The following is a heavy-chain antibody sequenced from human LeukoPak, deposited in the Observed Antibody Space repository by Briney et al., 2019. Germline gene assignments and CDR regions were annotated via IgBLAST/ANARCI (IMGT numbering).Heavy chain of an antibody. Sequence: HPGGSLRLSCAASGFTFSDSAVHWARQASGKGLEWVSYISSSSSTIYYADSVKGRFTISRDNAKNSLYLQMNSLRDEDTAVYYCARETRGYSYGPGGHGDSFDYWGQGTLVTVSS. CDR2: ISSSSSTI. CDR3: ARETRGYSYGPGGHGDSFDY. J-gene: IGHJ4*02. CDR1: GFTFSDSA. V-gene: IGHV3-48*02. D-gene: IGHD5-18*01.